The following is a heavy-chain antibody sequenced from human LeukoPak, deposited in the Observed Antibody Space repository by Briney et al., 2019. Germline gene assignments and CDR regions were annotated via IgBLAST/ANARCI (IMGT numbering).Heavy chain of an antibody. V-gene: IGHV3-48*04. CDR3: ARREGSWYAGYYYGMDV. CDR2: ISSSSSTI. CDR1: GFTFSSYS. D-gene: IGHD6-13*01. Sequence: PGGSLRLSFAASGFTFSSYSMNWVRQAPGKGLEWVSYISSSSSTIYYADSVKGRFTISRDNAKNSLYLQMNSLRAEDTAVYYCARREGSWYAGYYYGMDVWGQGTTVTVSS. J-gene: IGHJ6*02.